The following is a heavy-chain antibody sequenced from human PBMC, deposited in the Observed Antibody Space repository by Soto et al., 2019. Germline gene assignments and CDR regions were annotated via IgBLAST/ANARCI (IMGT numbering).Heavy chain of an antibody. CDR3: ARRHLAVAVSPWFDP. Sequence: QVTLKESGPVLVKPTEPLTLRCTASGLSITDSEMGVSWIRQPPGQPLEWLAHIDSSGEKSYRTFLKSRLAISKDTSKSQIVLTMTNMDPADTATYYCARRHLAVAVSPWFDPWGQGIPVPVSS. CDR1: GLSITDSEMG. V-gene: IGHV2-26*01. J-gene: IGHJ5*02. CDR2: IDSSGEK. D-gene: IGHD6-19*01.